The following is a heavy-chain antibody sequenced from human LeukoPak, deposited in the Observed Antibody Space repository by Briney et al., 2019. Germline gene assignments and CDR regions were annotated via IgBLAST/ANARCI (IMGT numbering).Heavy chain of an antibody. J-gene: IGHJ6*02. CDR1: GFTVSSNY. Sequence: QAGGSLRLSCAASGFTVSSNYMSWVRQAPGQGLEWLGFTRSLAYGGTTEHAASVKGRFIISRDDYKSIAYLQLNSLKTEDTAVYYCSRIRGDILTGRKYYYYGLDVWGQGTTVTVSS. CDR3: SRIRGDILTGRKYYYYGLDV. CDR2: TRSLAYGGTT. D-gene: IGHD3-9*01. V-gene: IGHV3-49*04.